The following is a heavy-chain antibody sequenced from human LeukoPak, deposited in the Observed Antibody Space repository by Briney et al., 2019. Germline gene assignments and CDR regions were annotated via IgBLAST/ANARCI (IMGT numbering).Heavy chain of an antibody. J-gene: IGHJ4*02. CDR2: IIPILGIA. CDR3: AKDLKGIQLWLVPSLFDY. D-gene: IGHD5-18*01. Sequence: SVKVSCKASGGTFSSYAISWVRQAPGQGLEWMGRIIPILGIANYAQKFQGRVTITADKSTSTAYMELSSLRSEDTAVYYCAKDLKGIQLWLVPSLFDYWGQGTLVTVSS. CDR1: GGTFSSYA. V-gene: IGHV1-69*04.